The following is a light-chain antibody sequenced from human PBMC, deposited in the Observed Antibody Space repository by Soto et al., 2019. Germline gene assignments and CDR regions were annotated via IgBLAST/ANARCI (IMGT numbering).Light chain of an antibody. CDR2: DAS. CDR1: QSVNIY. Sequence: PATLSLSPGERATLSCRASQSVNIYLAWYQQKPGQAPRLLIYDASNRATGIPARFSGSGSGTDFTLTISSLEPEDIAVYYCQQRSNWRVTFGGGTKVDI. V-gene: IGKV3-11*01. CDR3: QQRSNWRVT. J-gene: IGKJ4*01.